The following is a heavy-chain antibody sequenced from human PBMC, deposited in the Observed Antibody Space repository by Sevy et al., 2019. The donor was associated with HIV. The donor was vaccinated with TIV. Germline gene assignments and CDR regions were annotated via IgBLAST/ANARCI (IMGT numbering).Heavy chain of an antibody. CDR2: ISGSGGYT. J-gene: IGHJ4*02. CDR1: GVIFNSHA. Sequence: GGSLRLSCAASGVIFNSHAMSWVRQAPGKGLEWVSTISGSGGYTYYSDSVKGRFSISRDNSKNSLYLQMNSLRAEDTAVYYCAKRGANWNDSYLDYWGQGTLVTVSS. V-gene: IGHV3-23*01. D-gene: IGHD1-20*01. CDR3: AKRGANWNDSYLDY.